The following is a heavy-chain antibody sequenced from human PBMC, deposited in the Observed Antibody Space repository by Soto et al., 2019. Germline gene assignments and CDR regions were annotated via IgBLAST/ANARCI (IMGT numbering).Heavy chain of an antibody. J-gene: IGHJ4*02. Sequence: SETLSLTCTVSGGSISSYYLSWIRQPPGKGLEWIGYIYYSGSTNYNPSLKSRVTISVDTSKNQFSLKLSSVTAADTAVYYCAGHHDSWGQGTLVTVSS. V-gene: IGHV4-59*08. CDR1: GGSISSYY. CDR3: AGHHDS. CDR2: IYYSGST.